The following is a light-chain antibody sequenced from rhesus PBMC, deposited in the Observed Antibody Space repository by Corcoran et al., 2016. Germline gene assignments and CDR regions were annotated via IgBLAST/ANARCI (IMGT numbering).Light chain of an antibody. CDR2: GAS. J-gene: IGKJ4*01. Sequence: EIVMTQSPATLSLSPGDRGTLSCRASQSVSSNLAWYQPKPGQAPSLLIYGASSRATGIPDRFSGSGSGTDFTLTITSLEPEDCAAYYCQQYSNWPLTFGGGTKVEIK. V-gene: IGKV3-42*03. CDR1: QSVSSN. CDR3: QQYSNWPLT.